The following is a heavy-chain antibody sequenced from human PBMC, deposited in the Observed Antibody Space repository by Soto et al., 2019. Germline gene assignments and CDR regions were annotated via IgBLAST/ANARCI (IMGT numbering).Heavy chain of an antibody. D-gene: IGHD1-26*01. Sequence: SGPTLVNPTQTLTLTCSFSGFSLSTSGVGVGWVRQARGKALQWLTLFYWDDDRPYNPSLKSRLTFAKDTSRKQVVLTMTNMDPVDTATYYCAHGSSIVGAAAFDYWGQGILVTVSS. CDR3: AHGSSIVGAAAFDY. J-gene: IGHJ4*02. CDR2: FYWDDDR. CDR1: GFSLSTSGVG. V-gene: IGHV2-5*02.